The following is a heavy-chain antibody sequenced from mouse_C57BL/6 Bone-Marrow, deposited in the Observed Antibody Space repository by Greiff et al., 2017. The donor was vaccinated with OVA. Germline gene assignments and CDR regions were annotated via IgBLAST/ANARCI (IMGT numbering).Heavy chain of an antibody. Sequence: DVKLVESGGGLVKPGGSLKLSCAASGFTFSSYAMSWVRQTPEKRLEWVATISDGGSYTYYPDNVKGRFTISRDNAKNNLYLQMSHLKSEDTAMYYCARAPYGSSPYFDYWGQGTTLTVSS. D-gene: IGHD1-1*01. J-gene: IGHJ2*01. CDR1: GFTFSSYA. CDR2: ISDGGSYT. V-gene: IGHV5-4*03. CDR3: ARAPYGSSPYFDY.